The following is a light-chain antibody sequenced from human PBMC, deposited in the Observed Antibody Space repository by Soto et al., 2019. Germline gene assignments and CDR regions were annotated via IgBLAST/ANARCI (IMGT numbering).Light chain of an antibody. CDR2: DVS. Sequence: QSALTQPASVSGSPGQSITISCTGTDSDVGAYNYVSWYQHHPGNAPKVMIYDVSNRPSGVSNRFSGSKSGNTASLTISGLQAEDEADYYCISYTNNGVGVFGGGTKLTVL. V-gene: IGLV2-14*03. J-gene: IGLJ2*01. CDR1: DSDVGAYNY. CDR3: ISYTNNGVGV.